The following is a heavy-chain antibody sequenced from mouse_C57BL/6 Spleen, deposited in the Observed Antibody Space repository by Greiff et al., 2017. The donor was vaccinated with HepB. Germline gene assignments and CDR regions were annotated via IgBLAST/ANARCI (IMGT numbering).Heavy chain of an antibody. D-gene: IGHD4-1*01. J-gene: IGHJ4*01. CDR3: ARENWDGMDY. V-gene: IGHV3-6*01. CDR2: ISYDGSN. CDR1: GYSITSGYY. Sequence: EVKLMESGPGLVKPSQSLSLTCSVTGYSITSGYYWNWIRQFPGNKLEWMGYISYDGSNNYNPSLKNRISITRDTSKNQFFLKLNSVTTEDTATYYCARENWDGMDYWGQGTSVTVSS.